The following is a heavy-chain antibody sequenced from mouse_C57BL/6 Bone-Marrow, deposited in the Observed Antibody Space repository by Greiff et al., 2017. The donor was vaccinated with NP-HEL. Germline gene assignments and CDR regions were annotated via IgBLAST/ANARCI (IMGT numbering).Heavy chain of an antibody. CDR1: FW. CDR3: AIPSSYYYGSGYYFDY. D-gene: IGHD1-1*01. J-gene: IGHJ2*01. Sequence: QVQLQQPGAELVKPGASGFWMHWVKQRPGQGLEWIGRIHPSDSDTNYNQKFKGKATLTVDKSSSTAYMQLSSLTSEDSAVYYCAIPSSYYYGSGYYFDYWGQGTTLTVSS. V-gene: IGHV1-74*01. CDR2: IHPSDSDT.